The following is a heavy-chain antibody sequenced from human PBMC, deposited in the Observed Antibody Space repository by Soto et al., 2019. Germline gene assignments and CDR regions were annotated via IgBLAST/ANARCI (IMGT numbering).Heavy chain of an antibody. CDR2: INDSGST. CDR1: GGAFRGYY. J-gene: IGHJ5*02. D-gene: IGHD2-15*01. V-gene: IGHV4-34*01. Sequence: SETLSLTCAVYGGAFRGYYWSWIRQPPGKGLEWLGEINDSGSTNYNPSLKSRITISLDTSKKEISLRLSSVTAADTAVYYCARERGRYCSGESCYPFGPWGQGALVTVS. CDR3: ARERGRYCSGESCYPFGP.